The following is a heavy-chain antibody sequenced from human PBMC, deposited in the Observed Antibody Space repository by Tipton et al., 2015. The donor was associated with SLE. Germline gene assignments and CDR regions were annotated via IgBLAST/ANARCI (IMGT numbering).Heavy chain of an antibody. J-gene: IGHJ6*02. D-gene: IGHD6-19*01. Sequence: SLRLSCAASGFTFSSYSMNWVRQAPGKGLEWVSYISSSSSTIYYADSVKGRFTISRDNAKNSLYLQMNSLRAEDTAVYYCAREIAVPRGYGMDVWGQGTTVTVSS. CDR3: AREIAVPRGYGMDV. V-gene: IGHV3-48*01. CDR2: ISSSSSTI. CDR1: GFTFSSYS.